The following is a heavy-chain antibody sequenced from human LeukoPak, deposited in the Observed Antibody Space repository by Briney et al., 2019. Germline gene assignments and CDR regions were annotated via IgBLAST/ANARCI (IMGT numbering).Heavy chain of an antibody. D-gene: IGHD6-13*01. V-gene: IGHV1-18*01. CDR1: GYTFTSYG. J-gene: IGHJ6*02. CDR3: ARDQGAYSSSWYPYNYYYYGMDV. Sequence: GASVKVSCKASGYTFTSYGISWVRQAPGQGLEWMGWISAYNGNTNYAQKLQGRVTMTTDTSTSTAYMELRSLRSDDTAVYYCARDQGAYSSSWYPYNYYYYGMDVWGQGTTVTVSS. CDR2: ISAYNGNT.